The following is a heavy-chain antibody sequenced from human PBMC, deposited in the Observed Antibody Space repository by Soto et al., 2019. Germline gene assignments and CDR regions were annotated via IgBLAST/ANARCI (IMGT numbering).Heavy chain of an antibody. V-gene: IGHV3-23*01. CDR3: VKGMNYYYYYMDV. CDR1: GFLFNDYA. CDR2: ISGNGRNE. Sequence: TGGSLRLSCAASGFLFNDYAMTWVRQAPGKGLEWVSAISGNGRNEYYADSVKGRFTISRDSSENMMSLQMNGLRAEDTAKYYCVKGMNYYYYYMDVWGKGTTVTVSS. J-gene: IGHJ6*03.